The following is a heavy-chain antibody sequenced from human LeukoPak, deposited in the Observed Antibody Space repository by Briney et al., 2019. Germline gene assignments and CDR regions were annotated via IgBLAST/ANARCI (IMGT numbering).Heavy chain of an antibody. Sequence: GRSLRLSCAASGFTFSSYGIHWVRQAPGKGLVWVAVISYDGSNKYYADSVKGRFTISRDDSENTVFLQMNSLRVEDTAVYYCAKVTRAVVGATGRKYGMDVWGQGTAVTVSS. V-gene: IGHV3-30*18. CDR2: ISYDGSNK. CDR3: AKVTRAVVGATGRKYGMDV. CDR1: GFTFSSYG. D-gene: IGHD2-15*01. J-gene: IGHJ6*02.